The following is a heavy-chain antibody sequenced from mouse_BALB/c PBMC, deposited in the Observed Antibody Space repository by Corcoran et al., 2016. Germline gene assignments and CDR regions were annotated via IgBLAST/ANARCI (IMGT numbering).Heavy chain of an antibody. D-gene: IGHD3-3*01. Sequence: EFQLKQSGHELVKPGALVKMSCTASGYTFTRYVIHWVKQKPGQGIEWIGYINPYNDGTKYNEKFKGKATLTSDKSSSTAYMELSSLTSEDSAVYYCAEGRGFAYWGQGTLVTVSA. CDR2: INPYNDGT. CDR1: GYTFTRYV. CDR3: AEGRGFAY. V-gene: IGHV1S136*01. J-gene: IGHJ3*01.